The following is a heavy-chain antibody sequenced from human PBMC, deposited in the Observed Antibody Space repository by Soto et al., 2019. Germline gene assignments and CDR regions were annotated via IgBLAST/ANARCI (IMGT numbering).Heavy chain of an antibody. V-gene: IGHV1-69*08. CDR1: GGTFSSYT. CDR2: IIPILGIA. J-gene: IGHJ3*02. Sequence: QVPLVQSGAEVKKPGSSVKVSCKASGGTFSSYTISWVRQAPGQGLEWMGRIIPILGIANYAQKFQGRVTITADKSTSTAYMELSSLRSEDTAVYYCARELLGGNDAFDIWGQGTMVTVSS. D-gene: IGHD2-15*01. CDR3: ARELLGGNDAFDI.